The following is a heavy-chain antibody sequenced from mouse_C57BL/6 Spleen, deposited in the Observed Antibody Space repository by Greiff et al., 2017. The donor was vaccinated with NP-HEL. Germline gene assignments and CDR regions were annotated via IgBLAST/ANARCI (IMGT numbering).Heavy chain of an antibody. CDR3: GRSQVFDY. J-gene: IGHJ2*01. Sequence: VQLQQPGAELVKPGASVKLSCKASGYTFTSYWMQWVKQRPGQGLEWIGEIDPSDSYTNYNQKFKGKATLTVDTSSSTAYMQLSSLTSEDSAVYYCGRSQVFDYWGQGTTLTVSS. V-gene: IGHV1-50*01. D-gene: IGHD3-2*02. CDR1: GYTFTSYW. CDR2: IDPSDSYT.